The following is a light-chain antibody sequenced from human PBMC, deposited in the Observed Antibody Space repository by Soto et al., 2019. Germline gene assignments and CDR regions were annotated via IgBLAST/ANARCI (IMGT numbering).Light chain of an antibody. Sequence: EIVLTQSPATLSLSPGERAALSCRASQSVGSYLAWYQQKPGQAPRLLIYDASNRAAGIPARFSGSGSGTGFTLTLSSLEPEDFAVYYCQQRSNWPPLTFGGGTKVEIK. CDR3: QQRSNWPPLT. CDR2: DAS. CDR1: QSVGSY. J-gene: IGKJ4*01. V-gene: IGKV3-11*01.